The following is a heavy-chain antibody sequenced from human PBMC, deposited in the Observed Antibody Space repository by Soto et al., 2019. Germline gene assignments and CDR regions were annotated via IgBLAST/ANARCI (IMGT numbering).Heavy chain of an antibody. CDR2: IIPIFGTA. CDR1: GGTFSSYA. D-gene: IGHD1-20*01. CDR3: AREDNWNPIL. Sequence: SVKVSCKASGGTFSSYAISWVRQAPGQGLEWMGGIIPIFGTANYAQKFQGRVTITADESTSTAYMELSSQRSEDTAVYYCAREDNWNPILWGQGTLVTVSS. V-gene: IGHV1-69*13. J-gene: IGHJ4*02.